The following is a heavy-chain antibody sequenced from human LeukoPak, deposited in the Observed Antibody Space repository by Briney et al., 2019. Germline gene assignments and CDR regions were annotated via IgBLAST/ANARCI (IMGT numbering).Heavy chain of an antibody. D-gene: IGHD4-17*01. Sequence: PGGSLRLSCAASGFTFSDYYMSWIRQAPGKGLEWVSYISSSGNTIYYADSVKGRFNISRDNDKNSLYLQMNSLRAEDTGVYYCAGSYGDLSPSFDYWGQGTMVTVSS. CDR2: ISSSGNTI. CDR3: AGSYGDLSPSFDY. J-gene: IGHJ4*02. V-gene: IGHV3-11*01. CDR1: GFTFSDYY.